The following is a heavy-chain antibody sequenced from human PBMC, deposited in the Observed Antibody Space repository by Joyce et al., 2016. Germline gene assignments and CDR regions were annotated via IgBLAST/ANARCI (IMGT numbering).Heavy chain of an antibody. D-gene: IGHD2-2*02. CDR2: VYFADSS. J-gene: IGHJ4*02. CDR1: GGSITSRFYY. Sequence: QVQLQESGPGLVKPSETLSLTCSVSGGSITSRFYYWGWIRQPPGKGLEWIGNVYFADSSYYNPSLKSRVTISVDTSKNQFSLRLQSVTAADTAIYYCATQSRARRPAGIYFDTWGQGTLFTVSS. CDR3: ATQSRARRPAGIYFDT. V-gene: IGHV4-39*01.